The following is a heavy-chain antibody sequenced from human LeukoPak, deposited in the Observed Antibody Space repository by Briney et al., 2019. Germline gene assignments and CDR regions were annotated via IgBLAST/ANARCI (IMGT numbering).Heavy chain of an antibody. V-gene: IGHV3-23*01. Sequence: GGSLRLSYAASGFTFSDYTMYWVRQAPGKGLEWVSGISANGGNTYHTDSLKGRFTISRDNSKNTLFLQMNSLRAEDTAIYYCATYRQVMLPFESWGQGTLVTVSS. CDR2: ISANGGNT. D-gene: IGHD5-18*01. CDR3: ATYRQVMLPFES. J-gene: IGHJ4*02. CDR1: GFTFSDYT.